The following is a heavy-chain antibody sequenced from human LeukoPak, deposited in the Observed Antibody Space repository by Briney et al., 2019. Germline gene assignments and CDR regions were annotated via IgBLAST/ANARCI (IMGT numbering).Heavy chain of an antibody. CDR3: TREKRYFDWFQADY. J-gene: IGHJ4*02. CDR2: IRNKAYGGTA. CDR1: GFTFSDYA. D-gene: IGHD3-9*01. Sequence: PRRSLRLSCTASGFTFSDYAMSWFRQAPGKGLEWVGFIRNKAYGGTAEYAASVKGRFTISRDDSKTIAYLQMNSLKTEDTAVYYCTREKRYFDWFQADYWGQGTLVTVSS. V-gene: IGHV3-49*03.